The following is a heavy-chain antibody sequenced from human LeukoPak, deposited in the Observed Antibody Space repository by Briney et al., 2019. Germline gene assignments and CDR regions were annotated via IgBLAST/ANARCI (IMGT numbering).Heavy chain of an antibody. CDR3: ALSTVAAAGDD. CDR2: IKPDGSEI. J-gene: IGHJ4*02. CDR1: GFTFSNAW. D-gene: IGHD2-2*01. Sequence: PGGSLRLSCAASGFTFSNAWMTWVRQAPGKGLEWVANIKPDGSEIYSVDSVKGRFTISRDNAKSSLYLQMNSLRAEDTAVYYCALSTVAAAGDDWGQGILVTVSS. V-gene: IGHV3-7*01.